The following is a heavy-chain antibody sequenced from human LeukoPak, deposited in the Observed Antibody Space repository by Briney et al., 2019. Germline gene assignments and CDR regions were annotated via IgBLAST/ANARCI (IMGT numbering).Heavy chain of an antibody. CDR1: GFTFSSYA. D-gene: IGHD3-10*01. Sequence: GGSLRLSCAASGFTFSSYAMHWVRQAPGKGLEWVAVISYDGSNKYYADSVKGRFTISRDNSKNTLYLQMNSLRAEDTAVYYCARDDIIMVRGVILYGMDVWGKGTTVTVSS. CDR3: ARDDIIMVRGVILYGMDV. J-gene: IGHJ6*04. CDR2: ISYDGSNK. V-gene: IGHV3-30*04.